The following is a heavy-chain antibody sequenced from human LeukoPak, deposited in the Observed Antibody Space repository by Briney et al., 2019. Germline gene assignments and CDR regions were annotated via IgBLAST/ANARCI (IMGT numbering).Heavy chain of an antibody. CDR1: GGTFSSYG. J-gene: IGHJ6*02. CDR2: IIPIFGTA. CDR3: ARLDEYSSSSRYYGMDV. V-gene: IGHV1-69*13. Sequence: SVKVSCKASGGTFSSYGISWVRQAPGQGLEWMGGIIPIFGTANYAQKFQGRVTITADESTSTAYMELSSLRSENTAVYYCARLDEYSSSSRYYGMDVWGQGTTVTVSS. D-gene: IGHD6-6*01.